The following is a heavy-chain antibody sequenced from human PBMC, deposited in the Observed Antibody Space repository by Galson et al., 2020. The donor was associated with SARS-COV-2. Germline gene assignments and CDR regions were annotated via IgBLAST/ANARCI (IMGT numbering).Heavy chain of an antibody. Sequence: GGSLRLSCAASGFTFDDYAMHWVRQAPGKGLEWVSGISWNSGSIGYADSVKGRFTISRDNAKNSLYLQMNSLRAEDTALYYCAKVVGEWLVPDDAFDIWGQGTMVTVSS. D-gene: IGHD6-19*01. V-gene: IGHV3-9*01. CDR3: AKVVGEWLVPDDAFDI. CDR1: GFTFDDYA. CDR2: ISWNSGSI. J-gene: IGHJ3*02.